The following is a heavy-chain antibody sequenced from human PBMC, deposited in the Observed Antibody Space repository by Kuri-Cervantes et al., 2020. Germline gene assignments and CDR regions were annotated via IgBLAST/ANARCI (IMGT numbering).Heavy chain of an antibody. CDR2: TRNKANSYTT. V-gene: IGHV3-72*01. Sequence: GESLKISCAASGFTFSSYAMSWVRQAPGKGLEWVGRTRNKANSYTTEYAASVKGRFTISRDDSKNSLYLQMNSLKTEDTAVYYCVVTTAYYYYGMDVWGQGTMVTVSS. D-gene: IGHD4-17*01. J-gene: IGHJ6*02. CDR3: VVTTAYYYYGMDV. CDR1: GFTFSSYA.